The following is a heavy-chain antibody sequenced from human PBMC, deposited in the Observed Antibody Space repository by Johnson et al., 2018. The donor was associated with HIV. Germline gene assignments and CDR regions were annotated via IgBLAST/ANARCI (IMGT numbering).Heavy chain of an antibody. CDR1: GFTFDDYG. CDR3: ARDSTAGPDKGLDYVGAFDI. D-gene: IGHD4-17*01. J-gene: IGHJ3*02. Sequence: VQLVESGGGVVQPGRSLRLSCVASGFTFDDYGMSWVRQAPGKGLEWVSGINWNGGSTGSVDSVKGRFTISRDNSKNTLYLQMNSLRAEDTAVYYCARDSTAGPDKGLDYVGAFDIWGQGTMVTVSS. CDR2: INWNGGST. V-gene: IGHV3-20*04.